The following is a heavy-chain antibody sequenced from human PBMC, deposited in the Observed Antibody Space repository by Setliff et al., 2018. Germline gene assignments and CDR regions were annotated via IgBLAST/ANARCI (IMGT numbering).Heavy chain of an antibody. CDR2: VEWNGGGT. CDR3: TKELDYIDTSGFQGGY. J-gene: IGHJ4*02. CDR1: GFTFADYG. V-gene: IGHV3-20*04. Sequence: SGGSLRLSCAASGFTFADYGMNWVRQAPGKGLEWVSGVEWNGGGTGYADSVKGRFTISRDTPKNTFYLQMNSLRVDDTAVYYCTKELDYIDTSGFQGGYWGQGTLVTVSS. D-gene: IGHD1-7*01.